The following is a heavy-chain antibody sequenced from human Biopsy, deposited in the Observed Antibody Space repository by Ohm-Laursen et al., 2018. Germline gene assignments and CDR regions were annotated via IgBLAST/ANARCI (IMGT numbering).Heavy chain of an antibody. CDR1: GGSVGDYF. CDR3: AAFPFSGGPAFDI. D-gene: IGHD2/OR15-2a*01. Sequence: PSDILSLTCSVSGGSVGDYFLSWIRLVPGKRPEWIGYTYYRGTSENNPSLRSRVTTSVDISRNQFFLNMKSVTGADTAVYYCAAFPFSGGPAFDIWGQGTTVIVSS. V-gene: IGHV4-59*02. CDR2: TYYRGTS. J-gene: IGHJ3*02.